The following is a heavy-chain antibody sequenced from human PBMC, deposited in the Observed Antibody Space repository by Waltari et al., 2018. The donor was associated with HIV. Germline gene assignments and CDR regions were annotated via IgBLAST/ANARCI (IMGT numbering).Heavy chain of an antibody. V-gene: IGHV3-7*01. CDR1: CFTFLIEG. D-gene: IGHD3-10*01. J-gene: IGHJ4*02. CDR2: IKQDGSEK. Sequence: EVQLVESVGGLVQPGGSLRLSCAALCFTFLIEGRSGVRQAPGKGLEWVANIKQDGSEKYYVDSVKGRFTISRDNAKNSLYLQMNSLRAEDTAVYYCARGASYYGSGSSTFDYWGQGTLVTVSS. CDR3: ARGASYYGSGSSTFDY.